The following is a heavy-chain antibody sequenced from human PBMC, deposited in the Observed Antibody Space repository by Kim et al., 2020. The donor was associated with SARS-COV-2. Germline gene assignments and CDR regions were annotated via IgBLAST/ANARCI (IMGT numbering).Heavy chain of an antibody. V-gene: IGHV3-53*01. D-gene: IGHD6-19*01. J-gene: IGHJ6*02. CDR3: ARATGVAGGIYYYYGMDV. Sequence: KGRFTISRDNSKNTLYLQMNSRRAEDTAVYYCARATGVAGGIYYYYGMDVWGQGTTVTVSS.